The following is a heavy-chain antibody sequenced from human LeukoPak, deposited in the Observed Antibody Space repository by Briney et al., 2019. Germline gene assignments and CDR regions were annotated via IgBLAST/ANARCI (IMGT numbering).Heavy chain of an antibody. Sequence: SVKVSCKASGGTFSSYAISWVRQAPGQGLEWMGGIIPIFGTANYAQKFQGRVTITTDESTSTAYMELSSLRSEDTAVYYCAREECQELFLCSGRIDWGQGTLVTVSS. D-gene: IGHD3-10*02. CDR2: IIPIFGTA. V-gene: IGHV1-69*05. J-gene: IGHJ4*02. CDR3: AREECQELFLCSGRID. CDR1: GGTFSSYA.